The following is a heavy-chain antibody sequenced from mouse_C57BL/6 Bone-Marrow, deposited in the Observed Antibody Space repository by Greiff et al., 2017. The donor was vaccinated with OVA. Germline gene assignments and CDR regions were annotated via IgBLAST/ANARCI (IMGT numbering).Heavy chain of an antibody. J-gene: IGHJ1*03. Sequence: QVQLKQPGAELVMPGASVKLSCKASGYTFTSYWMHWVKQRPGQGLEWIGEIDPSDSYTNYNQKFKGKSTLTVDKSSSTAYMQLSSLTSEDSAVYYCATRGWLLLRWYFDVWGTGTTVTVSS. CDR2: IDPSDSYT. D-gene: IGHD2-3*01. CDR1: GYTFTSYW. CDR3: ATRGWLLLRWYFDV. V-gene: IGHV1-69*01.